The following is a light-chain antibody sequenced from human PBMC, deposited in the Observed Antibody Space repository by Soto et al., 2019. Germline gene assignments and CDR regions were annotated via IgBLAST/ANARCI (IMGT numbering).Light chain of an antibody. CDR3: QQSYSIPYT. CDR1: QSISSN. CDR2: AAS. J-gene: IGKJ2*01. Sequence: DIQMTQSASSLSASVGDRVTITCRASQSISSNLNWHQQKPGKAPKVLIYAASSLQSGVPSRFSGSGSGTYFTLTISSLQPEDCSTYYCQQSYSIPYTFGQGTKLEIK. V-gene: IGKV1-39*01.